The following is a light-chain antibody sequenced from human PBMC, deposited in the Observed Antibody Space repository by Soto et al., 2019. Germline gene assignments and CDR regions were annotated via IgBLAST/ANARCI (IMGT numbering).Light chain of an antibody. CDR1: QTISSW. Sequence: DIQMNPSNTTLSASVGDRVTITGRASQTISSWLAWYQQKPGKAPKLLIYKASTLKSGVPSRFSGSGSGTEFTLTISILQPDDFTPYYSQDYNCYLEAFGHVTKVDIK. J-gene: IGKJ1*01. CDR2: KAS. V-gene: IGKV1-5*03. CDR3: QDYNCYLEA.